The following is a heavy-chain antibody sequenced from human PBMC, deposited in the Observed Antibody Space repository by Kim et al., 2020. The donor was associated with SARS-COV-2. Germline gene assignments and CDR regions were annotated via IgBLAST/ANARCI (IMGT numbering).Heavy chain of an antibody. D-gene: IGHD3-22*01. CDR1: GFTFSSYS. V-gene: IGHV3-48*02. J-gene: IGHJ3*02. CDR3: ARDRSPAYYYDSSGYSDAFDI. CDR2: ISSSSSTI. Sequence: EGSLRLSCAASGFTFSSYSMNWVRQAPGKGLEWVSFISSSSSTIYHADSVKGRFTISRDNAKNSLYMQMNSLRDEDTAVYYCARDRSPAYYYDSSGYSDAFDIWGQGTMVTVSS.